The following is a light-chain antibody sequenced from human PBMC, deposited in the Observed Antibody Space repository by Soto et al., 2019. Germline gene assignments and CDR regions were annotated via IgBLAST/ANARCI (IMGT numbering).Light chain of an antibody. V-gene: IGKV1-39*01. J-gene: IGKJ2*01. CDR1: QTISSY. Sequence: DIQMTQSPSSLSASVGDRVTITCRASQTISSYLHWYQQKPGKAPKLLIYAASSLQSGVPSRISGSGSGTDFTLTITSLQPEDFETYYCQQSYSTPYTFGQGTKLEI. CDR2: AAS. CDR3: QQSYSTPYT.